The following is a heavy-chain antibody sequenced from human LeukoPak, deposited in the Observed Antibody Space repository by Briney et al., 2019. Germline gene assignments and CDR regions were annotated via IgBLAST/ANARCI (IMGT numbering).Heavy chain of an antibody. D-gene: IGHD3-3*01. CDR2: INTNTGNP. J-gene: IGHJ4*02. V-gene: IGHV7-4-1*02. CDR3: ARGPYYGFWSGYSNHYFDY. Sequence: EASVKVSCKASGYTFTSYAMNWVRQAPGQGLEWMGWINTNTGNPTYAQGFTGRFVFSLDTSVSTAYLQISSLKAEDTAVYYCARGPYYGFWSGYSNHYFDYWGQGTLVTVSS. CDR1: GYTFTSYA.